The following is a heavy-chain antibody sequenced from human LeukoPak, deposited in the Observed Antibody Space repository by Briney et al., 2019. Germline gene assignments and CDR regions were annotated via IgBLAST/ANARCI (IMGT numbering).Heavy chain of an antibody. Sequence: SETLSLTCTVSGRSISSYYWSWIRQPAGKGLEWIGRIYTSGSTNYNPSLKSRVTMSVETSKNQFSLKLSSVTAADTAVYYCARDLFVASSLFFDYWGQGTLVTVSS. D-gene: IGHD6-13*01. V-gene: IGHV4-4*07. CDR3: ARDLFVASSLFFDY. J-gene: IGHJ4*02. CDR1: GRSISSYY. CDR2: IYTSGST.